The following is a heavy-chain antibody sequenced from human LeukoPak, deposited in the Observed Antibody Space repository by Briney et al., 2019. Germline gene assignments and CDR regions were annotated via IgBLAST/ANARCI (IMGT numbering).Heavy chain of an antibody. Sequence: SVKVSCKASGGTFSSYAISWVRQAPGQGLEWMGRIIPIFGTANYAQKFQGRVTITTDESASTAYMELSSLRSEDTAVYYCARGWELWTADYWGQGTLVTVSS. CDR3: ARGWELWTADY. CDR1: GGTFSSYA. CDR2: IIPIFGTA. V-gene: IGHV1-69*05. D-gene: IGHD1-26*01. J-gene: IGHJ4*02.